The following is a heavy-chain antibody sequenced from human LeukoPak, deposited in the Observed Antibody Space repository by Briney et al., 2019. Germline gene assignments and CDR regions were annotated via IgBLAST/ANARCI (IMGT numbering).Heavy chain of an antibody. CDR3: ARASRYSSSWYGGGSLALYY. CDR2: ISSSGSTI. V-gene: IGHV3-11*04. CDR1: GFTFSDYY. Sequence: GGSLRLSCAASGFTFSDYYMSWIRQAPGKGLEWVSYISSSGSTIYYADSVKGRFTISSDNAKNSLYLQMNSLRAEDTAVYYCARASRYSSSWYGGGSLALYYWGQGTLVTVSS. D-gene: IGHD6-13*01. J-gene: IGHJ4*02.